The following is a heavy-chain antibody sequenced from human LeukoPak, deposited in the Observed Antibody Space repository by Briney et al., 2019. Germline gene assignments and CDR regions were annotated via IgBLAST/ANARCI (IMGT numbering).Heavy chain of an antibody. CDR3: ARIGSGSVDY. CDR1: GFTVSSNY. D-gene: IGHD2-15*01. Sequence: AGGSLCLSCAVSGFTVSSNYMRWVRRAPGEGLEWVSVIYSGGSTYYADSVKGRITISRDKSKNTLYLQMNSLRAEDTAVYYCARIGSGSVDYWGQGTRVTVSS. V-gene: IGHV3-53*01. J-gene: IGHJ4*02. CDR2: IYSGGST.